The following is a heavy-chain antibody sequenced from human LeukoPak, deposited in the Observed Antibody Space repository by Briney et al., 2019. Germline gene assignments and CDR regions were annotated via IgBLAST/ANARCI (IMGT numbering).Heavy chain of an antibody. D-gene: IGHD5-24*01. J-gene: IGHJ4*02. CDR1: GFIFRNYG. CDR3: AKDQPGDGYNSI. Sequence: PGGSLRLSCAASGFIFRNYGMSWVRQAPGKGLEWVSTVHGRNYYADSVKGRFIISRGDSRSTLYLQMDNLRVEDTAVYYCAKDQPGDGYNSIWGQGTLVTVSS. V-gene: IGHV3-23*01. CDR2: VHGRN.